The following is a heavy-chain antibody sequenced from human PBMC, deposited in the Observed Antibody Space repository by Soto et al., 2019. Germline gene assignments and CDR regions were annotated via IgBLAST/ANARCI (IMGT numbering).Heavy chain of an antibody. D-gene: IGHD1-20*01. CDR1: GFTFSSYP. CDR2: ISYDGGNQ. CDR3: ARGPITQTSFIDH. Sequence: GGSLRLSCEASGFTFSSYPMHWARQAPGKGLEWVTVISYDGGNQYYADSVKGRFTISRDNSKDTLYLQMHSLRSDDTAVYFCARGPITQTSFIDHWGQGTLVTVS. V-gene: IGHV3-30-3*01. J-gene: IGHJ4*02.